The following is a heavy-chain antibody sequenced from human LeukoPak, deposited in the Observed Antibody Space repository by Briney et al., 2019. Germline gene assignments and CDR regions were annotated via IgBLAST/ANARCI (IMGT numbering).Heavy chain of an antibody. CDR2: MNPNSGNT. V-gene: IGHV1-8*02. J-gene: IGHJ4*02. CDR3: ARVNFRRAAGTLDY. CDR1: GYTFTSYD. Sequence: GASVKVSCKASGYTFTSYDINWVRQATGQGLEWMGWMNPNSGNTGYAQKFQGRVTMTRNTSISTAYMELSSLRSEDTAVYYCARVNFRRAAGTLDYWGQGTLVTVSS. D-gene: IGHD6-13*01.